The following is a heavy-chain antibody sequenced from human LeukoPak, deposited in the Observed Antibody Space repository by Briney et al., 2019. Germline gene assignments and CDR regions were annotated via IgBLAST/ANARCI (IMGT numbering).Heavy chain of an antibody. CDR2: IHPGDSDT. CDR1: GYSFTNYW. Sequence: GEFLKISCKGSGYSFTNYWIGWVRQMPGKGLEWMGIIHPGDSDTKYSPSLQGQVTISADKSISTAYLQWSSLKASDTAMYYCARHLSSSIWYNYNYYMDVWGKGTTVTVSS. CDR3: ARHLSSSIWYNYNYYMDV. V-gene: IGHV5-51*01. D-gene: IGHD6-13*01. J-gene: IGHJ6*03.